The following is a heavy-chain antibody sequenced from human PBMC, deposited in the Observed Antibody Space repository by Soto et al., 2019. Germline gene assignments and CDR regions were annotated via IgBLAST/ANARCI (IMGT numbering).Heavy chain of an antibody. CDR3: ARHNYGSGSTFFDY. CDR1: GGSISSYY. Sequence: SETLSLTCTVSGGSISSYYWSWIRQPPRKGLEWIGYIYYSGSTNYNPSLKSRVTISVDTSKNQFSLKLNSMTAADTAVYYCARHNYGSGSTFFDYWGQGTLVTVSS. J-gene: IGHJ4*02. CDR2: IYYSGST. V-gene: IGHV4-59*08. D-gene: IGHD3-10*01.